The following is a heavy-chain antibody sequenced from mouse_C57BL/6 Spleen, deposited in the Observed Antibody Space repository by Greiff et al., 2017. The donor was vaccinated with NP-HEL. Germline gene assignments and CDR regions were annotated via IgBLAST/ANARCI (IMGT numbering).Heavy chain of an antibody. CDR2: IYPGSGST. CDR3: ARKGGVYYGSSPGYFDY. CDR1: GYTFTSYW. D-gene: IGHD1-1*01. Sequence: QVQLQQPGAELVKPGASVKMSCKASGYTFTSYWITWVKQRPGQGLEWIGDIYPGSGSTNYNEKFKSKATLTVDTSSSTAYMQLSSLTSEDSAVYYCARKGGVYYGSSPGYFDYWGQGTTLTVSS. J-gene: IGHJ2*01. V-gene: IGHV1-55*01.